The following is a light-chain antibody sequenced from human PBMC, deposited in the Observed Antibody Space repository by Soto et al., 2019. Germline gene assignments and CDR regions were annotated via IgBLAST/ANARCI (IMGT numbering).Light chain of an antibody. CDR3: QQYNNWPRT. CDR2: GAS. V-gene: IGKV3-15*01. CDR1: QSVSSN. J-gene: IGKJ1*01. Sequence: EIVMTQSPATLSVSPGERATLSCRASQSVSSNLAWYQQKPGQAPRLLIYGASTRATGIPARFSGSGSGTDFTLTISSPQSEDFEVYYCQQYNNWPRTFGKGTKVDIK.